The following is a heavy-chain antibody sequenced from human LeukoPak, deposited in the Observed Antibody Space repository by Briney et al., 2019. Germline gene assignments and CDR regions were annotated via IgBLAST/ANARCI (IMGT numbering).Heavy chain of an antibody. CDR1: GGSISSYY. D-gene: IGHD6-13*01. CDR2: IYYSGST. V-gene: IGHV4-59*08. Sequence: PSETLSLTCSVSGGSISSYYWSWIRQPPGKGLEWIGYIYYSGSTNYNPSLKSRVTMSVDTSKNQFSLKLTSVTAADTAVYYCASPGIVAAGTDRGFDYWGQGALVTVSS. CDR3: ASPGIVAAGTDRGFDY. J-gene: IGHJ4*02.